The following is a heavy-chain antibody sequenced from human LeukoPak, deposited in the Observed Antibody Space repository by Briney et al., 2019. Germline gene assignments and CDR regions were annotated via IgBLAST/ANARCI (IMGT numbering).Heavy chain of an antibody. V-gene: IGHV3-48*03. Sequence: GGSLRLFCTASGFTFNSYEMKWVRQAPGKGLEWVSYISGSGYTTYYADSVKGRFTISRDNAKNSLYLQMNSLRVEDTAVYFCARGLDSGYDLISISWGQGTLVAVSS. CDR2: ISGSGYTT. J-gene: IGHJ5*02. CDR1: GFTFNSYE. CDR3: ARGLDSGYDLISIS. D-gene: IGHD5-12*01.